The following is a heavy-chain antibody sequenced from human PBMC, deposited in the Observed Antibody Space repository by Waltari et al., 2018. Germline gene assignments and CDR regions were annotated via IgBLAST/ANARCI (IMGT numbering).Heavy chain of an antibody. Sequence: EVQLLESGGGLAQPGGSLRLSCVASGFTFSKYAMGWVRPAPGKGLEWVSLISGNGGRTYYADSVEGRFTISRDNSKNTVDLLMKSLRVEDTAVYYCAKDPGFRPYYFDYWGQGTLVTVSS. D-gene: IGHD6-25*01. CDR1: GFTFSKYA. J-gene: IGHJ4*02. V-gene: IGHV3-23*01. CDR2: ISGNGGRT. CDR3: AKDPGFRPYYFDY.